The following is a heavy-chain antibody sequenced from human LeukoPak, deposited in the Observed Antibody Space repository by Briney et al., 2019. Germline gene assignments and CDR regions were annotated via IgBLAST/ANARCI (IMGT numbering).Heavy chain of an antibody. Sequence: PGGSLRLFCAASGFTFSSYCMNWAPQAPGKGLEWVSSISSSSSYIYYADSVKGRFTISRDNAKNSLYLQMNSLRAEDTAVYYCARELWGSSLVVPGMDVRVQGTTVTVSS. CDR2: ISSSSSYI. CDR1: GFTFSSYC. CDR3: ARELWGSSLVVPGMDV. D-gene: IGHD6-13*01. V-gene: IGHV3-21*01. J-gene: IGHJ6*02.